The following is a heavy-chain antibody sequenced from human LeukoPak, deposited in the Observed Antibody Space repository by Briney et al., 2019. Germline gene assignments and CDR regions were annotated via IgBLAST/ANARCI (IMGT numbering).Heavy chain of an antibody. Sequence: GGSLRLSCAASGFTVITNDMTWVRQAPGKGLEWVSVLYSDGNTKYADSVQGRFTISRHNSKNTLYLEMNSLSPDDTAVYYCARGVEPLAANTLAYWGQGTLVTVSS. J-gene: IGHJ4*02. CDR3: ARGVEPLAANTLAY. D-gene: IGHD1-14*01. V-gene: IGHV3-53*01. CDR2: LYSDGNT. CDR1: GFTVITND.